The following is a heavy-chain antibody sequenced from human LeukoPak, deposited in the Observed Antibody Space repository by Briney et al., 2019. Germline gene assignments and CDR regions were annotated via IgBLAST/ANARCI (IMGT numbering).Heavy chain of an antibody. CDR3: ARGVTGSSWLWSYYYYGMDV. V-gene: IGHV1-8*01. CDR1: GYTFTSYD. CDR2: MNPNSGNT. Sequence: GASVKVSCKASGYTFTSYDINWVRQATGQGLEWMGWMNPNSGNTGYAQKFQGRVTMTRNTSISTAYMELSSLRSEDTAVYYCARGVTGSSWLWSYYYYGMDVWGQGTTVTVSS. D-gene: IGHD6-13*01. J-gene: IGHJ6*02.